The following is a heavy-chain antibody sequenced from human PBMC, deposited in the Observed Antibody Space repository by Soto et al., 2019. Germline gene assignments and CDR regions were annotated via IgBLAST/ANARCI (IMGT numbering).Heavy chain of an antibody. D-gene: IGHD3-10*01. CDR2: ISYDGSNK. Sequence: LRLSCAASGFTFSSYGMHWVRQAPGKGLEWVAVISYDGSNKYYADSVKGRFTISRDNSKNTLYLQMNSLRAEDTAVYYCAALSSYYRGQGTLVTVSS. CDR1: GFTFSSYG. J-gene: IGHJ4*02. CDR3: AALSSYY. V-gene: IGHV3-30*03.